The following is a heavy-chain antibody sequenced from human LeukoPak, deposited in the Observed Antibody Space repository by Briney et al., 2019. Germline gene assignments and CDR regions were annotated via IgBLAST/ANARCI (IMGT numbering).Heavy chain of an antibody. V-gene: IGHV3-64*04. Sequence: GGSLRLSCSASGFTFSSYAMHWVRQAPGKGLEYVSAISSNGGSTYYADSVKGRFTISRDNSKNTLYLQMNSLRGEDTAVYYCASEGIAAAADIWGQGTMVTVSS. D-gene: IGHD6-13*01. CDR2: ISSNGGST. J-gene: IGHJ3*02. CDR3: ASEGIAAAADI. CDR1: GFTFSSYA.